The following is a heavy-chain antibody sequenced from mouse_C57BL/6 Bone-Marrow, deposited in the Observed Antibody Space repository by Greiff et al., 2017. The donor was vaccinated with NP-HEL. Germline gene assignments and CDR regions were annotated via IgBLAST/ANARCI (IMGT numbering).Heavy chain of an antibody. CDR2: LYPGDGDT. CDR3: ARWGNPYYINYGDY. CDR1: GYAFSSSW. D-gene: IGHD2-5*01. Sequence: QVQLKQSGPELVKPGASVKISCKASGYAFSSSWMNWVKQRPGKGLEWIGRLYPGDGDTNYNGKFKGKATLTADKSSSTAYMQLSRLTSEDSAVYCCARWGNPYYINYGDYWGQGTTLTVSS. J-gene: IGHJ2*01. V-gene: IGHV1-82*01.